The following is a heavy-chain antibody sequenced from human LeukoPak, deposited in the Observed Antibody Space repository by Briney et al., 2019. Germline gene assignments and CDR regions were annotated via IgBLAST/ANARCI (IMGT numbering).Heavy chain of an antibody. CDR1: GGTFSSYA. J-gene: IGHJ4*02. CDR3: AGGGYDTHFDY. Sequence: SVKVSCKASGGTFSSYAISWVRQAPGQGLEWMGGIIPISGTANYAQKFQGRVTITADESTSTAYMELSSLRSEDTAVYYCAGGGYDTHFDYWGQGTLVTVSS. CDR2: IIPISGTA. V-gene: IGHV1-69*13. D-gene: IGHD3-22*01.